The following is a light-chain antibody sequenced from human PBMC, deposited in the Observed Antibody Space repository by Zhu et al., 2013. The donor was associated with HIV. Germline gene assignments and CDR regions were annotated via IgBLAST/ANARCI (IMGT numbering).Light chain of an antibody. CDR1: SSDVGDSNY. V-gene: IGLV2-11*01. Sequence: QSVLTQPPSVSASPGQSVTISCTGTSSDVGDSNYVSWYQQHPGKAPKLIIYDVSKRPSGIPDRFSGSLSDNTASLTISGLQVDDEADYYCCSYVGRSWVFGGGTKVTVL. CDR2: DVS. CDR3: CSYVGRSWV. J-gene: IGLJ3*02.